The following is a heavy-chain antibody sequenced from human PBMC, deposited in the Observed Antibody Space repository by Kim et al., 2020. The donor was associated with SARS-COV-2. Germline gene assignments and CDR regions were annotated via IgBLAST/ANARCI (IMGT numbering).Heavy chain of an antibody. CDR3: ARDSVRHFDY. J-gene: IGHJ4*02. D-gene: IGHD6-6*01. Sequence: FNDYAVSVKSRITINPDTSKIQFSLQLNSVTPEDTAVYYCARDSVRHFDYWGQGTLVTVSS. CDR2: FN. V-gene: IGHV6-1*01.